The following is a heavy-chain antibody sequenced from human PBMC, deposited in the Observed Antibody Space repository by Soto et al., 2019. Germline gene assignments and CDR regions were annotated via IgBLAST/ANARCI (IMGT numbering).Heavy chain of an antibody. CDR1: GYTFTSYA. CDR3: ARAVEYYYDSSGYLPY. V-gene: IGHV1-3*01. J-gene: IGHJ4*02. D-gene: IGHD3-22*01. Sequence: QVQLVQSVAEVKKPGASVKVSCKASGYTFTSYAMHWVRQAPGQRLEWMGWTNAGNGNTKYSQKFQGRVTITRDTSASTAYMELSSLRSEDTAVYYCARAVEYYYDSSGYLPYWGQGTLVTVSS. CDR2: TNAGNGNT.